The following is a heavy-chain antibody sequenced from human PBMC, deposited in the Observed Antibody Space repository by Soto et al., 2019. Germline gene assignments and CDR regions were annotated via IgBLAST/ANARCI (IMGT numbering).Heavy chain of an antibody. CDR3: ARDPQMYYYDSSGYQH. D-gene: IGHD3-22*01. V-gene: IGHV1-69*13. CDR1: GGTFSSYA. CDR2: IIPIFGTA. Sequence: ASVKVSCKASGGTFSSYAISWVRQAPGQGLEWMGGIIPIFGTANYAQKFQGRVTITADESTSTAYMELSSLRSEDTAVYYCARDPQMYYYDSSGYQHWGQGTLVTVSS. J-gene: IGHJ4*02.